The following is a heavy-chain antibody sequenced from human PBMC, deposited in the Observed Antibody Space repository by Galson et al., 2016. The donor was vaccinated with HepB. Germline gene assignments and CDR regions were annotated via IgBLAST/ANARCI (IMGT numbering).Heavy chain of an antibody. D-gene: IGHD3-22*01. Sequence: SVKVSCKAPGGTFSSYSISWVRQAPGEGLEWMGRYISILDITNYAQKFQGRVTIIADTPTSTAYMELRSLRSDDTAVYYCATDKGDSSGYDFWGQGTLVTVSS. CDR2: YISILDIT. CDR3: ATDKGDSSGYDF. V-gene: IGHV1-69*02. J-gene: IGHJ4*02. CDR1: GGTFSSYS.